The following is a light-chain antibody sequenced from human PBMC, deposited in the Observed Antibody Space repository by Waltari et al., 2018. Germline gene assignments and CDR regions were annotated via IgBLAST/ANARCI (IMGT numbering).Light chain of an antibody. CDR3: LISYSGARFV. CDR1: AGAVTSGHY. V-gene: IGLV7-46*01. Sequence: QAVVTQEPSLTVSPGGKVTLTCGPRAGAVTSGHYPYWFQQKPGQAPRPLIYDTSNKHSWTPARFSGSLLGGKASLTLSGAQPEDEAEYYCLISYSGARFVFGGGTKLTVL. CDR2: DTS. J-gene: IGLJ3*02.